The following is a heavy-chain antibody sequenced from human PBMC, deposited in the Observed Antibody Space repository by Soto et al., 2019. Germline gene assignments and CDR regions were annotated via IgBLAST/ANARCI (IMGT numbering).Heavy chain of an antibody. Sequence: GGSLRLSSKASGFSFGSYSRNWVRQAPGKGLEWVSFISGRGTTTYYADSVRGRFTVSRDNAKNSLSLEVNSLRDEDTAVYYCARLGYCSSATCKYYFYYYGMDVWGQGTTVTVSS. V-gene: IGHV3-48*02. CDR3: ARLGYCSSATCKYYFYYYGMDV. CDR1: GFSFGSYS. CDR2: ISGRGTTT. J-gene: IGHJ6*02. D-gene: IGHD2-2*01.